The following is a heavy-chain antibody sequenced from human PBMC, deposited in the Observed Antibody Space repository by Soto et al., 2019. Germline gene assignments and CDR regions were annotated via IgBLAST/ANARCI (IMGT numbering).Heavy chain of an antibody. CDR2: INHSGST. CDR1: GGSFSGYY. CDR3: AIGCPRRYCSGGSCSLYFDY. J-gene: IGHJ4*02. D-gene: IGHD2-15*01. Sequence: SETLSLTCAVYGGSFSGYYWSWIRQPPGKGLDWIGEINHSGSTNYNPSLKSRVTISVDTSKNQFSLMLSSVTAADTAVYYCAIGCPRRYCSGGSCSLYFDYWGQGTLVIVSS. V-gene: IGHV4-34*01.